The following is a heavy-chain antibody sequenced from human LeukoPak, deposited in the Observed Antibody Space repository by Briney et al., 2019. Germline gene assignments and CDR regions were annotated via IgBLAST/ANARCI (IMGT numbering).Heavy chain of an antibody. J-gene: IGHJ4*02. V-gene: IGHV1-2*02. CDR1: GGTFSSYA. D-gene: IGHD3-22*01. CDR3: ARVWRYYDSSGFEPDY. Sequence: GASVKVSCKASGGTFSSYAISWVRQAPGQGLEWMGWINPNSGGTNYAQKFQGRVTMTRDTSISTAYMELSRLRSDDTAVYYCARVWRYYDSSGFEPDYWGQGTLVTVSS. CDR2: INPNSGGT.